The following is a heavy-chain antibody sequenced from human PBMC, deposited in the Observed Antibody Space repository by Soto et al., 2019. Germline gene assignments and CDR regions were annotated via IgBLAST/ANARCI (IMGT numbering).Heavy chain of an antibody. J-gene: IGHJ3*02. D-gene: IGHD2-2*02. CDR1: GYSFTSFW. CDR3: ARPAYCSSTSCYKGEGIDDFDI. Sequence: GESLKISCKGSGYSFTSFWIGWVRQMPGKGLEWMGVIYPEDSNTKYGPAFQGQVTFSADKSITSAYLQWSSLKASDTAMYYCARPAYCSSTSCYKGEGIDDFDIWGQGTMVTVSS. V-gene: IGHV5-51*01. CDR2: IYPEDSNT.